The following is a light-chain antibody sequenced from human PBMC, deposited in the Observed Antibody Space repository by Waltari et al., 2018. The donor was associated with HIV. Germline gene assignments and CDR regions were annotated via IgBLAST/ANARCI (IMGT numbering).Light chain of an antibody. CDR2: GAS. Sequence: EIVMAQSPATLSVSPGETATVSCRASQSVSNSLAWYQQKPGQAPRLLIYGASTRATGIAASFSGSGSGTDFTLTISSLQSEDFAVYYCQQYSNWPLTFGGGTKVEI. J-gene: IGKJ4*01. CDR1: QSVSNS. CDR3: QQYSNWPLT. V-gene: IGKV3-15*01.